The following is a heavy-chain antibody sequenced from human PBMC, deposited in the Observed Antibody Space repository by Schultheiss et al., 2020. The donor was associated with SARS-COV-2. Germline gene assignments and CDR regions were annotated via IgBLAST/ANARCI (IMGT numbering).Heavy chain of an antibody. J-gene: IGHJ4*02. D-gene: IGHD3-16*01. CDR2: ISYDGSNK. Sequence: GGSLRLSCAASGFTFSSYEMNWVRQAPGKGLEWVAVISYDGSNKFYADSVKGRFTISRDNSKKTLYLEMNSLRAEDTAVYYCAKDRAGGGDPYGLDYWGQGTVVTVSS. CDR3: AKDRAGGGDPYGLDY. V-gene: IGHV3-30*18. CDR1: GFTFSSYE.